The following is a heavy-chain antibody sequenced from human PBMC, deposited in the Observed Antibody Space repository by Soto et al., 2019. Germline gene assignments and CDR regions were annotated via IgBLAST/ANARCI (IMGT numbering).Heavy chain of an antibody. V-gene: IGHV1-46*01. CDR2: INPSAGST. CDR1: GYTFTSYY. CDR3: ARDSLGSLLMGGYFDY. Sequence: QVQLVQSGAEVKKPGASVKVSCKASGYTFTSYYMHWVRQAPGQGLEWMGIINPSAGSTSYAQKFQGRVTMTRDTSTSTVYMELSSLRSEDTAVYYCARDSLGSLLMGGYFDYWGQGTLVTVSS. D-gene: IGHD3-10*01. J-gene: IGHJ4*02.